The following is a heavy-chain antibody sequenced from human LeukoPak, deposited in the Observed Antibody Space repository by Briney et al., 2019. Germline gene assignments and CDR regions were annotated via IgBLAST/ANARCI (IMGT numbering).Heavy chain of an antibody. D-gene: IGHD3-3*01. CDR1: GFTFSSYA. CDR3: AKILPSNTIFGEEHGFDY. Sequence: KPGGSLRLSCAASGFTFSSYAMNWVRQAPGKGLEWVAAISYNGSYIYYADSVKGRFTISRDNAKNTLYLQMNSLRAEDTAVYYCAKILPSNTIFGEEHGFDYWGPGSLVSVSS. V-gene: IGHV3-21*01. CDR2: ISYNGSYI. J-gene: IGHJ4*02.